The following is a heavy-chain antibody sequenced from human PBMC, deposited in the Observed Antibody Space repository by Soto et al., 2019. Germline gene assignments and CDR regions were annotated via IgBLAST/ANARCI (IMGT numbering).Heavy chain of an antibody. CDR2: LFPRSATS. J-gene: IGHJ6*02. D-gene: IGHD2-2*01. CDR1: ADTFSTYT. CDR3: AREGLVLVPTTVNSDNYYYAMDV. Sequence: QVQLVQSGAEVEKPGSSVKVSCKASADTFSTYTITWRRQAPGQELEWMGGLFPRSATSNYAQKFQGRVTITADESTSTAYMELSSLRSEDTAIYYCAREGLVLVPTTVNSDNYYYAMDVWGQGTTVTVSS. V-gene: IGHV1-69*12.